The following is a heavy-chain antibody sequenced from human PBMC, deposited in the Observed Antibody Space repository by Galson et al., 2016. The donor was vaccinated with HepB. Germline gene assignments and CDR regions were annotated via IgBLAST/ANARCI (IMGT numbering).Heavy chain of an antibody. J-gene: IGHJ1*01. CDR1: GFPFRTYI. Sequence: SLRLSCAASGFPFRTYILSWVRQAPGKGLGWVSSISAGGETTYYADSVKGRFTISRDNSKNSLFLQLNSLEADDTAVYYCATRPTTKTFQYWGQGTLVSVFS. CDR3: ATRPTTKTFQY. CDR2: ISAGGETT. V-gene: IGHV3-23*01. D-gene: IGHD1-14*01.